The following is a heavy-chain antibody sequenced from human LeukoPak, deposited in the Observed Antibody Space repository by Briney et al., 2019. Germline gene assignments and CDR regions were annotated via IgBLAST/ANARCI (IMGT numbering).Heavy chain of an antibody. CDR2: VSYDGDFK. J-gene: IGHJ4*02. CDR1: GFVFSKYA. D-gene: IGHD6-19*01. V-gene: IGHV3-30-3*01. Sequence: GGSLRLSCVGSGFVFSKYAVHWVRQVPGKGLEWVAVVSYDGDFKLYGDSVKGRFTISRDNSQNMLFLQMNDLRPQDAATYFCARDPYSHDSSGFSYFLQYWGQGTVVTVSS. CDR3: ARDPYSHDSSGFSYFLQY.